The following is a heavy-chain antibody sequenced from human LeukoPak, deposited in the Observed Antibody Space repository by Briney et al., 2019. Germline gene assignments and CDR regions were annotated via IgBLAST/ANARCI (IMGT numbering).Heavy chain of an antibody. J-gene: IGHJ6*02. Sequence: SETLSLTCTVSGGSISSYYWSWIRQPPGKGLEWIGYMYYTGSTTYNPSLKSRVIMSVDTSKNQLSLKLSSVTAADTAVYYCARHGRTPLSDGMDVWGQGTTVTVSS. D-gene: IGHD2-2*01. CDR1: GGSISSYY. CDR2: MYYTGST. CDR3: ARHGRTPLSDGMDV. V-gene: IGHV4-59*08.